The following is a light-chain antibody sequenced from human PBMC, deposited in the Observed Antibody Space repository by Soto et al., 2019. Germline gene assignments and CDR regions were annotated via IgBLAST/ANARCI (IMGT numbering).Light chain of an antibody. V-gene: IGLV4-69*01. CDR3: QTWDTGARVV. CDR2: LSSDGSH. CDR1: SGHSSYA. Sequence: LVLTQSPSASASLGASVKLTCTLSSGHSSYAIAWHQQQPEKGPRYLMKLSSDGSHSKGDGIPDRFSGSSSGAERYLTISSLQCEDEADYYCQTWDTGARVVFGGGTKLTVL. J-gene: IGLJ2*01.